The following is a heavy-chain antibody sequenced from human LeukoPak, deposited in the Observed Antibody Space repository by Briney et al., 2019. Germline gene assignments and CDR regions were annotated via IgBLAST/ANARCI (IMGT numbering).Heavy chain of an antibody. CDR3: AKPSGSGVDY. V-gene: IGHV3-30*02. CDR1: GFRLSSYD. CDR2: IRSDGSHT. D-gene: IGHD1-26*01. J-gene: IGHJ4*02. Sequence: GGSLRLSCAASGFRLSSYDMHWVRQAPGEGLEWVAFIRSDGSHTYYTDSVRGRFTITRDNSKNTLYLQMNSLRLADTAIYYCAKPSGSGVDYWGRGTRVTVSS.